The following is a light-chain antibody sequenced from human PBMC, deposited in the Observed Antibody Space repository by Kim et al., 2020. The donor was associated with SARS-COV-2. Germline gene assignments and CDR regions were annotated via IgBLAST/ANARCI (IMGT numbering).Light chain of an antibody. V-gene: IGLV1-36*01. CDR3: AAWDDSLNGVI. J-gene: IGLJ2*01. CDR2: YND. CDR1: SSNIGNNA. Sequence: QSVLTQPPSVSEAPSQRVTISCSGSSSNIGNNAVNWYQQLPGKAPKLLIYYNDLLPSGVSDRFSGSKSGTSASLAISGLQSGDEADYYCAAWDDSLNGVIFGGGTQLTVL.